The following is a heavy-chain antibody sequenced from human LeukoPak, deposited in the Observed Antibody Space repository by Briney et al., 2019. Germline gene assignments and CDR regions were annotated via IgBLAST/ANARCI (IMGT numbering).Heavy chain of an antibody. CDR2: ISTDGSRI. V-gene: IGHV3-64*02. D-gene: IGHD6-19*01. CDR3: RRGVAISTSGWYDTFDY. Sequence: GGSLRLSCAASGVTFRYYAMYWVRQAPGKGLEYVSVISTDGSRIYYAESVRGRFTISRDNSKNTLYLQMGSLRAEDMAVYYCRRGVAISTSGWYDTFDYWGQGALVTVSS. CDR1: GVTFRYYA. J-gene: IGHJ4*02.